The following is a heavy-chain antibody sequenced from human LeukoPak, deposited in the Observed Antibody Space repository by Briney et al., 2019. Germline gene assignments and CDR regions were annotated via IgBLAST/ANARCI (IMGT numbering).Heavy chain of an antibody. D-gene: IGHD2-15*01. CDR1: GFTFSSYA. Sequence: GGSLRLSCAASGFTFSSYAMSWVRQAPGKGLEWVSAISGSGGSTYYADSVKGRFTISRDNSKNTLYLQMNSLRAQDTAVYYCAKAGAVVVVAAKYFDYWGQGTLVTVSS. CDR2: ISGSGGST. CDR3: AKAGAVVVVAAKYFDY. J-gene: IGHJ4*02. V-gene: IGHV3-23*01.